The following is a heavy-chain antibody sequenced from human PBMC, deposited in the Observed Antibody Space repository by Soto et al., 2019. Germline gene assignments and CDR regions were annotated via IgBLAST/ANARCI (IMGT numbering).Heavy chain of an antibody. D-gene: IGHD3-3*01. CDR1: GGSISSYY. V-gene: IGHV4-59*01. Sequence: SETLSLTCTVSGGSISSYYWSWIRQPPGKGLEWIGYIYYSGSTNYNPSLKSRVTISVDTSKNQFSLKLSSVTAADTAVYYWARVRTASTLRFLGLYNWFDPWGQGTLVTVSS. CDR3: ARVRTASTLRFLGLYNWFDP. CDR2: IYYSGST. J-gene: IGHJ5*02.